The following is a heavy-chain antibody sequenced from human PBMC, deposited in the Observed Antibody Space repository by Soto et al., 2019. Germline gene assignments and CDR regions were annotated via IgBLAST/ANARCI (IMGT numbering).Heavy chain of an antibody. Sequence: SETLSLTCTVSGGSISSYYWSWIRQPPGKGLEWIGYIYYSGSTNYNPSLKSRVTISVDTSKNQFSLKLSSVTAADTAVYYCARSLEWLSDFDYWGQGTLVTSPQ. CDR3: ARSLEWLSDFDY. J-gene: IGHJ4*02. V-gene: IGHV4-59*01. D-gene: IGHD3-3*01. CDR2: IYYSGST. CDR1: GGSISSYY.